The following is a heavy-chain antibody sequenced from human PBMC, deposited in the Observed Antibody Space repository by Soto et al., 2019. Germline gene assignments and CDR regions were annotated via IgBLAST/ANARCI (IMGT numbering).Heavy chain of an antibody. D-gene: IGHD2-15*01. CDR2: IWYDGSNK. CDR1: GFTFSSYG. Sequence: PGGSLRLSCAASGFTFSSYGMHWVRQAPGKGLEWVAVIWYDGSNKYYADSVKGRFTISRDNSKNTLYLQMNNLRAEDTAVYYCARVGDPNCSGGSCSSWFDPWGQGTLVTVSS. CDR3: ARVGDPNCSGGSCSSWFDP. J-gene: IGHJ5*02. V-gene: IGHV3-33*01.